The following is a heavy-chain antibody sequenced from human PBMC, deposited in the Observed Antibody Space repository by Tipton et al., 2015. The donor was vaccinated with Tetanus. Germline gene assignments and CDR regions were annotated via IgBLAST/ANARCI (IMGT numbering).Heavy chain of an antibody. CDR1: GGSISSSSYY. D-gene: IGHD6-19*01. Sequence: LRLSCTVSGGSISSSSYYWGWIRQPPGKGLEWIGSIYYSGSTYYNPSLKSRVTISVDTSKNEFSLKLSSVTAADTAVYYCARRKAGTLDWGQGTLVTVSS. CDR3: ARRKAGTLD. J-gene: IGHJ4*02. V-gene: IGHV4-39*01. CDR2: IYYSGST.